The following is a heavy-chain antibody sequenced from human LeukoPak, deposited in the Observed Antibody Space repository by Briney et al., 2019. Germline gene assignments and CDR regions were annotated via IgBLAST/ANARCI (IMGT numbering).Heavy chain of an antibody. CDR3: ARGRRSTLAARPVYYMDV. CDR1: GYTFTGYY. J-gene: IGHJ6*03. CDR2: INPNSGGT. D-gene: IGHD6-6*01. Sequence: ASVKVSCKASGYTFTGYYMHWVRQAPGQGLEWMGWINPNSGGTNYAQKFQGRVTMTRDTSISTAYMELSRLRSDDTAVYYCARGRRSTLAARPVYYMDVWGKGTTVTI. V-gene: IGHV1-2*02.